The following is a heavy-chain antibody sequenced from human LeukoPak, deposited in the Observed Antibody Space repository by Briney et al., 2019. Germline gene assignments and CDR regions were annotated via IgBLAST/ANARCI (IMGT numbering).Heavy chain of an antibody. CDR1: GYTFTSYG. D-gene: IGHD6-13*01. V-gene: IGHV1-18*01. CDR3: ARFLIAAAGIDYYYYYMDV. J-gene: IGHJ6*03. CDR2: ISAYNSNT. Sequence: ASVKVSCKASGYTFTSYGISWVRQAPGQGLEWMGWISAYNSNTNYAQKLQGRVTMTTDTSTSTAYMELRSLRSDDTAVYYCARFLIAAAGIDYYYYYMDVWGKGTTVTVSS.